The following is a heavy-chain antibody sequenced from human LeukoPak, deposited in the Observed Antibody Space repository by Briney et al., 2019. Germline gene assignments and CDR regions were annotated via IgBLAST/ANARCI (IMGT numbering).Heavy chain of an antibody. J-gene: IGHJ4*02. V-gene: IGHV4-39*07. Sequence: SETLSLTCTVSGGSISSSSYYWGWIRQPPGKGLEWIGSIYYTGSTNYNPSLDSRVTISVDMSKNQVSLNLKYVTAADTAVYYCARGYFDWFLDNWGRGTLVTVSS. CDR3: ARGYFDWFLDN. CDR2: IYYTGST. D-gene: IGHD3-9*01. CDR1: GGSISSSSYY.